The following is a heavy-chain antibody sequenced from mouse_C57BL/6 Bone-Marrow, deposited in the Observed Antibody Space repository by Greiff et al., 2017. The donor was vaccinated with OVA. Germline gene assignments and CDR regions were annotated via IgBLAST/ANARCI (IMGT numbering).Heavy chain of an antibody. CDR3: ARQLRSFAY. D-gene: IGHD3-2*02. J-gene: IGHJ3*01. CDR1: GYTFTSYW. Sequence: VQLQQPGAELVKPGASVKLSCKASGYTFTSYWMQWVKQRPGQGLEWIGEIDPSDSYTNYNQKFKGKATLTVDTSSSTAYMQLSSLTSEDSAGYYCARQLRSFAYWGQGTLVTVSA. CDR2: IDPSDSYT. V-gene: IGHV1-50*01.